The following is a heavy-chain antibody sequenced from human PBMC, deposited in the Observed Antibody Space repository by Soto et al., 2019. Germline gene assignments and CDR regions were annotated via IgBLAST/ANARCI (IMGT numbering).Heavy chain of an antibody. CDR2: ISSSSSYT. J-gene: IGHJ4*02. V-gene: IGHV3-11*06. CDR3: ARDPVVVAADKLDYFDY. D-gene: IGHD2-15*01. CDR1: GFTFSDYY. Sequence: PGGSLRLSCAASGFTFSDYYMSWIRQAPGKGLEWVSYISSSSSYTNYADSVKGRFTISRDNAKNSLYLQMNSLRAEDTAVYYCARDPVVVAADKLDYFDYWGQGTLVTVS.